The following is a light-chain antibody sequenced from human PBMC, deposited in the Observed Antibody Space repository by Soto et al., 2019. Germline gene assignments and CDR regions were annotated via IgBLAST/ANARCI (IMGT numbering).Light chain of an antibody. V-gene: IGLV2-23*01. J-gene: IGLJ1*01. CDR3: CSYAGSSTFV. Sequence: QSVLTQPASVSGPPGQSITISCTGTSSDVGNYNLVSWYQQHPGKAPKLMIYEGSKRPSGISNRFSGSKSGNTASLTISGLQAEDEADYYCCSYAGSSTFVFGPGTKVTVL. CDR1: SSDVGNYNL. CDR2: EGS.